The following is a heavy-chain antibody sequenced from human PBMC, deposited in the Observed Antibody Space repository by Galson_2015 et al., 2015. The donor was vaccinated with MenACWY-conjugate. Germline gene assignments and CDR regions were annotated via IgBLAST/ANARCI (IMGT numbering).Heavy chain of an antibody. D-gene: IGHD3-3*01. J-gene: IGHJ4*02. CDR2: IWYDGSNK. V-gene: IGHV3-33*06. CDR1: GFTVSSNY. Sequence: SLRLSCAASGFTVSSNYMSWVRQAPGKGLEWVAVIWYDGSNKYYADSVKGRFTISRDNSKNTLYLQMNSLRAEDTAVYYCAKDPDFWSGWVYFDYWGQGTLVTVSS. CDR3: AKDPDFWSGWVYFDY.